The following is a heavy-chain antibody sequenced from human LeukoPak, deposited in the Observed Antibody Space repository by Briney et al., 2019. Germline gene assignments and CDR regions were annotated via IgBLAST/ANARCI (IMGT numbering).Heavy chain of an antibody. Sequence: GGSLRLSCAASGFTFSSYWMHWVRQAPGKGLVWVSRINSDGSSTSYADSVKGRFTISRDNARNTLYLQMNSLRAEDTAVYYCARDSYFHASGTYYNYFDYWGQGTLVTVSS. CDR2: INSDGSST. CDR3: ARDSYFHASGTYYNYFDY. V-gene: IGHV3-74*01. CDR1: GFTFSSYW. J-gene: IGHJ4*02. D-gene: IGHD3-10*01.